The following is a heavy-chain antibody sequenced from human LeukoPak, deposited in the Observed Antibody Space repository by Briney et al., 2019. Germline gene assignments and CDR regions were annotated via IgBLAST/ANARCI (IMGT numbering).Heavy chain of an antibody. CDR2: FYYSGST. J-gene: IGHJ3*02. Sequence: SETLSLTCTVSGGSISNSYYWGWIRQPPGKGLEWIASFYYSGSTYYNPSLKSRVTIFVDTSKNQFSLKLSSVTAADTAVYFCARLRYNWILPGPDAFDIWGQGTKVTVSS. CDR3: ARLRYNWILPGPDAFDI. D-gene: IGHD1-1*01. CDR1: GGSISNSYY. V-gene: IGHV4-39*01.